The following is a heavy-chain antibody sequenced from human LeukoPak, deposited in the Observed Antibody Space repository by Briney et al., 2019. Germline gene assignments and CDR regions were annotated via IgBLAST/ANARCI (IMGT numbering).Heavy chain of an antibody. CDR2: IYHSGST. D-gene: IGHD6-19*01. J-gene: IGHJ4*02. CDR3: AALAVAGVTLDY. CDR1: GGSFSGYY. Sequence: PSETLSLTCAVYGGSFSGYYWGWIRQPPGKGLEWIGEIYHSGSTNYNPSLKSRVTISVDKSKNQFSLKLSSVTAADTAVYYCAALAVAGVTLDYWGQGTLVTVSS. V-gene: IGHV4-34*01.